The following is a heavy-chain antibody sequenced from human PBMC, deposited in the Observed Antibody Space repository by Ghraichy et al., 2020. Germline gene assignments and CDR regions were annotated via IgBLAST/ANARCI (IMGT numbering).Heavy chain of an antibody. CDR1: GYTFTSYD. CDR2: MNPNSGNT. CDR3: ARAKPLRYSYGMDV. J-gene: IGHJ6*02. Sequence: ASVKVSCKASGYTFTSYDINWVRQATGQGLEWMGWMNPNSGNTGYAQKFQGRVTMTRNTSISTAYMELSSLRSEDTAVYYCARAKPLRYSYGMDVWGQGTTVTVSS. D-gene: IGHD3-9*01. V-gene: IGHV1-8*01.